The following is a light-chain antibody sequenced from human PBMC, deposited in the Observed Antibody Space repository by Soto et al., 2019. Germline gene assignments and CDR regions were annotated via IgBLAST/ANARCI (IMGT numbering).Light chain of an antibody. CDR3: QQYGDSPRT. Sequence: EIVLTQSPGTLSLSPGVGATLSCRASQSINSFLAWYQQRHGQAPRLRIHGASNRATGIPDRFSGSGYGKDFPLTISRLEPEDFAVYSCQQYGDSPRTFGQGTKVEVK. CDR1: QSINSF. CDR2: GAS. J-gene: IGKJ1*01. V-gene: IGKV3-20*01.